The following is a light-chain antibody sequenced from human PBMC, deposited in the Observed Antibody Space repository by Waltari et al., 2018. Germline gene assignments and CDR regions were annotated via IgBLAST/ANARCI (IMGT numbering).Light chain of an antibody. CDR2: DVS. CDR3: CSYAGSYTEV. CDR1: SSAVGGYNY. Sequence: QSALTQPRPVSGSPGQSVTISCTGTSSAVGGYNYVSWYQQHPGKSPKLMIYDVSKRPSGVPDRFSGSKSGNTASLTISGLQAEDEADYYCCSYAGSYTEVFGGGTKLTVL. V-gene: IGLV2-11*01. J-gene: IGLJ3*02.